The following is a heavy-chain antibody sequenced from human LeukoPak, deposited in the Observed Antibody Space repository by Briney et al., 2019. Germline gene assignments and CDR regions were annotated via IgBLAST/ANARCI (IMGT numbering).Heavy chain of an antibody. CDR3: ARDHSIVVVPAASLVYNWFGP. CDR1: GGSISSSSYY. CDR2: IYYSGST. J-gene: IGHJ5*02. V-gene: IGHV4-39*07. Sequence: SETLSLTCTVSGGSISSSSYYWGWIRQPPGKGLEWIGSIYYSGSTYYNPSLKSRVTISVDTSKNQFSLKLSSVTAADTAVYYCARDHSIVVVPAASLVYNWFGPWGQGTLVTVSS. D-gene: IGHD2-2*01.